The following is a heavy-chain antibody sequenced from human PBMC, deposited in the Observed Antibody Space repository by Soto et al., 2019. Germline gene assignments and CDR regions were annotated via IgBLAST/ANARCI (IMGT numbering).Heavy chain of an antibody. CDR3: ETTRGRGFFDN. Sequence: PSETLSLTCTVSGVSITDYYYTWIRQSAGKGLEWIGRVYTSGHTNFNPSLKSRVTMSVDRSKKQISLNLTSVTAADTAVYYCETTRGRGFFDNWGQGTLVTVSS. D-gene: IGHD3-16*01. J-gene: IGHJ4*02. V-gene: IGHV4-4*07. CDR1: GVSITDYY. CDR2: VYTSGHT.